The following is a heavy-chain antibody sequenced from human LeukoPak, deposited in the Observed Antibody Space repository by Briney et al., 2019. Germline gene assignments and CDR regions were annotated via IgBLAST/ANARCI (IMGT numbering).Heavy chain of an antibody. J-gene: IGHJ4*02. CDR3: ARDRVGAIFDY. CDR2: ISAYNGNT. Sequence: ASLKLSCKASGYTFTSYGISRVRQAPGQRLEWMGWISAYNGNTNYAQKLQGRVTMTTDTSTSTAYMELRSLRSDDTAVYYCARDRVGAIFDYWGQGTLVTVSS. V-gene: IGHV1-18*01. CDR1: GYTFTSYG. D-gene: IGHD1-26*01.